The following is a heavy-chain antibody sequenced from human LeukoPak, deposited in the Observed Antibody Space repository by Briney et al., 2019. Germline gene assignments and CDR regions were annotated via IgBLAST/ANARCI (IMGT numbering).Heavy chain of an antibody. V-gene: IGHV4-34*01. D-gene: IGHD3-3*01. CDR3: ARVRSGSYYYYYGMDV. J-gene: IGHJ6*02. Sequence: GSLRLSCAASGFTFSSYAMSWIRQPPGKGLEWIGEINHSGSTNYNPSLKSRVTISVDTSKNQFSLKLSSVTAADTAVYYCARVRSGSYYYYYGMDVWGQGTTVTVSS. CDR2: INHSGST. CDR1: GFTFSSYA.